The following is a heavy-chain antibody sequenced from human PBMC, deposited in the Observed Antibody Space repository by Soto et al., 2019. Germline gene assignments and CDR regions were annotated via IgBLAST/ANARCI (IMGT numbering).Heavy chain of an antibody. Sequence: EVQLLESGGNLVQPGGSLRLSCAASGFTFSDYAMSWVRQAPGKGLEWVSSITGRSTATHYADSVKGRFTISRDNSKNTLYLQMDSLRAEDTAVYFCASHISAIGTLALDNWGRGTLVPVSS. V-gene: IGHV3-23*01. CDR2: ITGRSTAT. D-gene: IGHD1-1*01. CDR1: GFTFSDYA. CDR3: ASHISAIGTLALDN. J-gene: IGHJ4*02.